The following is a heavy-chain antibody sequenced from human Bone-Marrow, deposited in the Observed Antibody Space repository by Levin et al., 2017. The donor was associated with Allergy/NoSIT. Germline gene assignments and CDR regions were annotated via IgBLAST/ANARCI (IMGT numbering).Heavy chain of an antibody. CDR2: IYHSGST. CDR3: ARASSGYYFDY. J-gene: IGHJ4*02. D-gene: IGHD3-22*01. CDR1: GYSISSGYY. V-gene: IGHV4-38-2*02. Sequence: SETLSLTCTVSGYSISSGYYWGWIRQPPGKGLEWIGSIYHSGSTYYNPSLKSRVTISVDTSKNQFSLKLSSVTAADTAVYYCARASSGYYFDYWGQGTLVTVSS.